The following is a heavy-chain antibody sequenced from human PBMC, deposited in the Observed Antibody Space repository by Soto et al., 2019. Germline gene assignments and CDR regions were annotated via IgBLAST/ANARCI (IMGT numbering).Heavy chain of an antibody. CDR1: GFSFSTYG. CDR3: AKELHRGEYNYHYGVGY. V-gene: IGHV3-30*18. D-gene: IGHD3-16*01. CDR2: ISYDGSRK. J-gene: IGHJ4*02. Sequence: QVQLVESGGGVVQPGRSLRLSCAASGFSFSTYGMHWVRQAPGKGLEWVAIISYDGSRKHYVDSIRGRFTISRDKSGNSVCLKMNTVVARDIAVYFSAKELHRGEYNYHYGVGYWDQGKVVTVSS.